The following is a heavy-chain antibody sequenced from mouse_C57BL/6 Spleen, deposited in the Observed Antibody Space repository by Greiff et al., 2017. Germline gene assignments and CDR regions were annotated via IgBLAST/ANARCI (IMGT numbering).Heavy chain of an antibody. V-gene: IGHV1-82*01. J-gene: IGHJ2*01. CDR1: GYAFSSSW. CDR2: IYPGDGDT. Sequence: VQLVESGPELVKPGASVKISCKASGYAFSSSWMNWVKQRPGKGLEWIGRIYPGDGDTNYNGKFKGKATLTADKSSSTAYMQLSSLTSEDSAVYFCARESSPYWFFDYWGQGTTLTVSS. D-gene: IGHD1-1*01. CDR3: ARESSPYWFFDY.